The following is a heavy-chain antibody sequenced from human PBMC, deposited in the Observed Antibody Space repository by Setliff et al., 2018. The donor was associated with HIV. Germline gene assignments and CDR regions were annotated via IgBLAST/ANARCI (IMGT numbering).Heavy chain of an antibody. Sequence: GGSLRLSCAASGLTVSSNYMSWVRQAPGKGLEWVSVIYSDGSTYYADSVKGRFTISRDNSKNTLYLQMNSLRAEDTAVYYCARSPYYYDSGGYPPDYWGQGTLVTVSS. J-gene: IGHJ4*02. CDR3: ARSPYYYDSGGYPPDY. V-gene: IGHV3-53*01. CDR2: IYSDGST. D-gene: IGHD3-22*01. CDR1: GLTVSSNY.